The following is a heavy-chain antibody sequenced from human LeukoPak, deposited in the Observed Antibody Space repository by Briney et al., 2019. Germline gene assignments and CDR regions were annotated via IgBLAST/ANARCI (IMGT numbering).Heavy chain of an antibody. CDR2: ISSSSSYK. Sequence: GGSLRLSCAASEFIFSSYSMNWVRQAPGKGLEWVSSISSSSSYKYYADSVKGRFTISRDNAKNSLYLQMNSLRAEDTAVYYCARDWTTVGPFDYWGQGTLVTVSS. CDR1: EFIFSSYS. J-gene: IGHJ4*02. D-gene: IGHD4-11*01. CDR3: ARDWTTVGPFDY. V-gene: IGHV3-21*01.